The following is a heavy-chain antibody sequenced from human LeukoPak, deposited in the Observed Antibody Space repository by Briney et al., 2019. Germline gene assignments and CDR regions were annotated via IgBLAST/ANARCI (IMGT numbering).Heavy chain of an antibody. D-gene: IGHD4-23*01. Sequence: SETLSLTCTVYGASMIRSDYWWRCIRQPPGKGLECIVSVYYSGDPHYNPSLKSRVSISADTSRNQFSMKLSSVSAADTALYYCASQMGTGRWSFDSWGQGILVTVST. CDR1: GASMIRSDYW. CDR2: VYYSGDP. J-gene: IGHJ4*02. CDR3: ASQMGTGRWSFDS. V-gene: IGHV4-39*01.